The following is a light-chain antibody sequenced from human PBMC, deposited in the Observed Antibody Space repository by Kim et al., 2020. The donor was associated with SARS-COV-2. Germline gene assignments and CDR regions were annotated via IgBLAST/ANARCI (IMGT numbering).Light chain of an antibody. Sequence: NFMLTQPHSVSGSPGKTVTISCTATGGNIDTNDVQWFQQRPGRAPTTLIYEDDQRPPGVPDRFSGYIDTSSNSASLTISGLKTEDEADYFCQSYHSDPLWVFSPGTQLTVL. J-gene: IGLJ3*02. CDR2: EDD. CDR3: QSYHSDPLWV. CDR1: GGNIDTND. V-gene: IGLV6-57*02.